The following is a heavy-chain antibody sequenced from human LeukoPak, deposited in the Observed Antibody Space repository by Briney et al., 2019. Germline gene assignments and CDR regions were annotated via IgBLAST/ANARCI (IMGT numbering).Heavy chain of an antibody. CDR3: ARRAGTNDY. CDR1: GGSISSSSYY. CDR2: IYYSGST. J-gene: IGHJ4*02. V-gene: IGHV4-39*07. Sequence: PSETLSLTCTVSGGSISSSSYYWGWIRQPPGKGLEWTGSIYYSGSTYYNPSLKSRVTISVDTSKNQFSLKLSSVTAADTAVYYCARRAGTNDYWGQGTLVTVSS.